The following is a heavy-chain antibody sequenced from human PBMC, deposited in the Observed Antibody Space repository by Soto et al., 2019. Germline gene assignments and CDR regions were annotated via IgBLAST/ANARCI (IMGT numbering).Heavy chain of an antibody. CDR1: GYTFTSYD. CDR2: MNPNSGNT. Sequence: GASVKVSCKASGYTFTSYDINWVRQATGQGLEWMGWMNPNSGNTGYPQKFQGRVTMTRNTSISTAYMELSSLRSEDTAVYYCAMPIAVAGSDAFDIWGQGTMVTVSS. V-gene: IGHV1-8*01. J-gene: IGHJ3*02. CDR3: AMPIAVAGSDAFDI. D-gene: IGHD6-19*01.